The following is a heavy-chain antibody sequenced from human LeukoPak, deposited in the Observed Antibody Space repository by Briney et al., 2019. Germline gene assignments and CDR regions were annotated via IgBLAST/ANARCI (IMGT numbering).Heavy chain of an antibody. V-gene: IGHV3-30*04. Sequence: PGGSLRLSCAASGFTFSSYAMHWVRQAPGKGLEWVAVISYDGSNKYYADSVKGRFTISRDNSKNTLYLQTNSLRAEDTAVYYCARDPVDTAMVSSFDYWGQGTLVTVSS. J-gene: IGHJ4*02. D-gene: IGHD5-18*01. CDR1: GFTFSSYA. CDR2: ISYDGSNK. CDR3: ARDPVDTAMVSSFDY.